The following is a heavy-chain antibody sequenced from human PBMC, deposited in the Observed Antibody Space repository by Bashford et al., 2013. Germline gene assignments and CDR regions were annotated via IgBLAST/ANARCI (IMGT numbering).Heavy chain of an antibody. J-gene: IGHJ6*02. V-gene: IGHV1-18*01. D-gene: IGHD2-2*02. CDR2: ISAYNIDT. CDR3: ARDSYLSDRYFYYGMGV. Sequence: WVRQAPGQGLEWMGWISAYNIDTKYEQKFQGRVTMTTDTSTSTAYMELRSLRSDDTAVYYCARDSYLSDRYFYYGMGVWGQGTTVTVSS.